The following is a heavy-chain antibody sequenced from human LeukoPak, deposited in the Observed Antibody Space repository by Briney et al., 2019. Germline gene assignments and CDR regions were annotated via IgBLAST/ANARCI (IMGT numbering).Heavy chain of an antibody. CDR2: ISGSGGST. Sequence: GGSLRLSCAASGFTFSSYGMSWVRQAPGKGQEWVSAISGSGGSTYYADSVKGRFTISRDNSKNTLYLQMNSLRAEDTAVYYCAKDLYCGSGSTLDYWGQGTLVTVSS. V-gene: IGHV3-23*01. D-gene: IGHD3-10*01. CDR3: AKDLYCGSGSTLDY. CDR1: GFTFSSYG. J-gene: IGHJ4*02.